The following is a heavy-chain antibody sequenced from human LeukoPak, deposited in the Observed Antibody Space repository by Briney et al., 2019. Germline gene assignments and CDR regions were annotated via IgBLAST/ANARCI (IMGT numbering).Heavy chain of an antibody. D-gene: IGHD3-10*01. J-gene: IGHJ4*02. CDR2: ISSSGSTI. CDR1: GFTFSDYY. CDR3: ARDGLPAYFYVSGSYGFDY. Sequence: PGGSLRLSCAASGFTFSDYYMSWIRQAPGKGLEWVSYISSSGSTIYYADSVKGRFTISRDNAKNSLYLQMNSLRAEDTAVYYCARDGLPAYFYVSGSYGFDYWGQGTLVTVSS. V-gene: IGHV3-11*04.